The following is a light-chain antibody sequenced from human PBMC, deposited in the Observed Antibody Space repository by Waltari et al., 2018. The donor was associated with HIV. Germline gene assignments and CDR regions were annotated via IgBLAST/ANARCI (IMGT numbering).Light chain of an antibody. Sequence: DIQMTQSPASLSASVGDRVTITCRASQDISKYLNWFQQKPGKGPKLLMYAASSLQSGVPSRFSGSGSVTDFTLTISNLQPDDFATYDCQQGYSTPRVTLGQGKRLVI. V-gene: IGKV1-39*01. CDR1: QDISKY. J-gene: IGKJ5*01. CDR2: AAS. CDR3: QQGYSTPRVT.